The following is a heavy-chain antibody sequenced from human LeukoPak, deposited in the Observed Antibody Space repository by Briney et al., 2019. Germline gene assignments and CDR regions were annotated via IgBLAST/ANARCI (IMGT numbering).Heavy chain of an antibody. CDR2: INPNSGGT. CDR3: ARAYDFWSGHPYYFDY. Sequence: ASVKVSCKASGYTFTGNYMHWVRQAPGQGLEWMGWINPNSGGTNYAQKFQGRVTMTRDTSISTAYMELSRLRSDDTAVYYCARAYDFWSGHPYYFDYWGQGTLVTVSS. CDR1: GYTFTGNY. V-gene: IGHV1-2*02. D-gene: IGHD3-3*01. J-gene: IGHJ4*02.